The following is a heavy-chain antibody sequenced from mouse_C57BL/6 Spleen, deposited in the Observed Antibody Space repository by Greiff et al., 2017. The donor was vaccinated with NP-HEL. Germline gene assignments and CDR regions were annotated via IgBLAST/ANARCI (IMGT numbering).Heavy chain of an antibody. V-gene: IGHV1-82*01. J-gene: IGHJ3*01. CDR3: ARSDVPFAY. CDR2: IYPGDGDT. Sequence: QVQLQQSGPELVKPGASVKISCKASGYAFSSSWMNWVKQRPGKGLGWIGRIYPGDGDTNYNGKFKGKATLTADKSSSTAYMQLSSLTSEDSAVYFCARSDVPFAYWGQGTLVTVSA. CDR1: GYAFSSSW.